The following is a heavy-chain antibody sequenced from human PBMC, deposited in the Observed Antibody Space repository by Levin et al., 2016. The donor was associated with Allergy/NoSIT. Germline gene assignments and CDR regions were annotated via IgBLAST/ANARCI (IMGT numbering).Heavy chain of an antibody. Sequence: SLKISCAASGFTFSSYAMSWVRQAPGKGLEWVGRTRNKANSYTTEYAASVKGRFTISRDDSKNSLYLQMNSLKTEDTAVYYCAREVSEGITGKRWDVWGKGTTVTVSS. V-gene: IGHV3-72*01. J-gene: IGHJ6*04. CDR2: TRNKANSYTT. D-gene: IGHD1-20*01. CDR3: AREVSEGITGKRWDV. CDR1: GFTFSSYA.